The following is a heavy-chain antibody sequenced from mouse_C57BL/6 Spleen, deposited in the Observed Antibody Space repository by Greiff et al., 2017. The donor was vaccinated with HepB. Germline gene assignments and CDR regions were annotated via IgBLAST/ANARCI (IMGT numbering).Heavy chain of an antibody. D-gene: IGHD1-1*01. CDR3: ARPYSPPPFYFDV. CDR2: IDPSDSYT. V-gene: IGHV1-50*01. J-gene: IGHJ1*03. CDR1: GYTFTSYW. Sequence: QVQLQQPGAELVKPGASVKLSCKASGYTFTSYWMQWVKQRPGQGLEWIGEIDPSDSYTNYNQKFKGKATLTVDTSSSTAYMQLSSLTSEDSAVYYCARPYSPPPFYFDVWGTGTTVTVSS.